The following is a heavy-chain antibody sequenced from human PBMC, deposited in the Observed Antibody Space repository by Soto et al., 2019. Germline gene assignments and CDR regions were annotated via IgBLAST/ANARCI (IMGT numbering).Heavy chain of an antibody. Sequence: QVQLVQSGAEVKKPGSSVKVSCKASGGTFSSYAIGWVRQAPGQGLEWMGGIIPIFGTANYAQKFQGRVTISADECTSTAYMELSSVRSEDTAVYYCAVNYYGSGSNYYYGMDVWGQGTTVTVSS. J-gene: IGHJ6*02. CDR3: AVNYYGSGSNYYYGMDV. V-gene: IGHV1-69*01. CDR1: GGTFSSYA. D-gene: IGHD3-10*01. CDR2: IIPIFGTA.